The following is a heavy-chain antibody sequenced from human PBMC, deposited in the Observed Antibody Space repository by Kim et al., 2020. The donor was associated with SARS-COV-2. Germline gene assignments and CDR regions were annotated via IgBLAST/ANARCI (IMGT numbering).Heavy chain of an antibody. CDR1: GFTFSSDW. D-gene: IGHD1-26*01. CDR3: TRGAVGAYFAY. J-gene: IGHJ4*02. Sequence: GGSLRLSCAASGFTFSSDWMHWVRQAPGKGLVWVSRISSDGSTTNYAASVKGRFTIFRDNAKNTLYLQMNGLGAEDTAVYYCTRGAVGAYFAYWGQGTLVTVSS. CDR2: ISSDGSTT. V-gene: IGHV3-74*01.